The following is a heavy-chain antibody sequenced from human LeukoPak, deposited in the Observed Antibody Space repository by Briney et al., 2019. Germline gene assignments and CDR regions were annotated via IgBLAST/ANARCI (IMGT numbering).Heavy chain of an antibody. CDR3: AKQRVQLWRDYDY. Sequence: GGSLRLSCAASAFTFSSYAMSWVRQAPGKGLEWVSAISGSGGSTYYADPVKGRFTISRDNSKNTLYLQMNSLRAEDTAVYYCAKQRVQLWRDYDYWGQGTLVTVSS. CDR2: ISGSGGST. D-gene: IGHD5-18*01. CDR1: AFTFSSYA. V-gene: IGHV3-23*01. J-gene: IGHJ4*02.